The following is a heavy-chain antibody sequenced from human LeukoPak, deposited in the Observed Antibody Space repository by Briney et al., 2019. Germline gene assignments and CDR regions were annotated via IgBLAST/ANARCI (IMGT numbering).Heavy chain of an antibody. J-gene: IGHJ4*02. CDR2: IYHSGST. CDR1: GGSISSGYY. D-gene: IGHD4-17*01. CDR3: AHYPYGDYTSDY. Sequence: SETLSLTCTVSGGSISSGYYWGWIRQPPGKGLEWIGSIYHSGSTYYNPSLKSRVTISVDTSKNQFSLKLSSVTAADTAVYYCAHYPYGDYTSDYWGQGTLVTVSS. V-gene: IGHV4-38-2*02.